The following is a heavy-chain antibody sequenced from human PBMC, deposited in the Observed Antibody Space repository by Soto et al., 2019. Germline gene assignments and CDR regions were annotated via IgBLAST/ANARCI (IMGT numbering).Heavy chain of an antibody. J-gene: IGHJ6*02. CDR2: IIPIFGTA. V-gene: IGHV1-69*06. CDR1: GGTFSSYA. CDR3: AREGGGYCSSTSCYNGMDV. D-gene: IGHD2-2*02. Sequence: SVKVSCKASGGTFSSYAISWVRQAPGQGLEWMGGIIPIFGTANYAQKFQGRVTITADKSTSTAYMELSSLRSEDTAVYYCAREGGGYCSSTSCYNGMDVWGQGTKVTVSS.